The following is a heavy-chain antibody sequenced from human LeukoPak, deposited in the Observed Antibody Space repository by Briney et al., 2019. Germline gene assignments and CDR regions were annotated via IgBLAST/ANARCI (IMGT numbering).Heavy chain of an antibody. J-gene: IGHJ4*02. V-gene: IGHV1-69*13. CDR3: ALYYDSSGYYFDY. D-gene: IGHD3-22*01. CDR2: IIPIFGTA. CDR1: GYTFTSYG. Sequence: GASVKVSCKASGYTFTSYGISWVRQAPGQGLEWMGGIIPIFGTANYAQKFQGRVTITADESTSTAYMELSSLRSEDTAVYYCALYYDSSGYYFDYWGQRTLVTVSS.